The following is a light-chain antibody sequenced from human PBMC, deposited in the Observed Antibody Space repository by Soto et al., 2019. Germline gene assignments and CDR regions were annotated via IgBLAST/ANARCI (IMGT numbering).Light chain of an antibody. CDR2: GAS. V-gene: IGKV1D-12*01. CDR1: QGISTW. J-gene: IGKJ5*01. CDR3: QQANSFPIS. Sequence: DIQMTQSPSSVSAPVLDRVNITCRASQGISTWLAWYQQKPGKAPKMLIYGASSLQSGVPSRFSGSGSGTDFTLTISNLQNEDFATYDCQQANSFPISFGQGTRLEIK.